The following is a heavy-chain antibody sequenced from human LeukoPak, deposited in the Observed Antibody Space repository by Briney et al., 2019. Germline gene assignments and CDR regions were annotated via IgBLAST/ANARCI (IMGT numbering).Heavy chain of an antibody. J-gene: IGHJ5*02. V-gene: IGHV4-59*01. CDR2: IYYSGST. Sequence: SETLSLTCTVSGGSISSYYWSWIRQPPGKGLEWIGYIYYSGSTNYNPSLKSRVTISVDTSKNQFSLKLSSVTAADTAVYYCARTTNWFDPRGQGTLVTVSS. CDR3: ARTTNWFDP. D-gene: IGHD1-1*01. CDR1: GGSISSYY.